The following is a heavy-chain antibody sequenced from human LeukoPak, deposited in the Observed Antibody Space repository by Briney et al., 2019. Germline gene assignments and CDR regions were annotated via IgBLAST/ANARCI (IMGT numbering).Heavy chain of an antibody. Sequence: PGGSLEISCQGSGSNFTSYWIGWVRQMPGKGLEWMGIIYPGDSDTRYSPSFQGQVTISADKSISTAYLQWSSLKASDTAMYYCARAGYCSSTSCYFMFDWFDPWGQGTLVTVSS. CDR3: ARAGYCSSTSCYFMFDWFDP. J-gene: IGHJ5*02. CDR1: GSNFTSYW. V-gene: IGHV5-51*01. CDR2: IYPGDSDT. D-gene: IGHD2-2*03.